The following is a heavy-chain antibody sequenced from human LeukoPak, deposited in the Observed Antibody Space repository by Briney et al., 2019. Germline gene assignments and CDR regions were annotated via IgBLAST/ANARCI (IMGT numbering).Heavy chain of an antibody. CDR3: ARDNVGATPFDY. J-gene: IGHJ4*02. D-gene: IGHD1-26*01. CDR2: INLDGTER. CDR1: GFTFSYFW. V-gene: IGHV3-7*05. Sequence: PGGSLRLSCAASGFTFSYFWMSWVRQAPGKGLAWVANINLDGTERHYVDSVKGRFTISRGNARKSLYLQVNSLGDEDTAVYYCARDNVGATPFDYWGQATLVTVSS.